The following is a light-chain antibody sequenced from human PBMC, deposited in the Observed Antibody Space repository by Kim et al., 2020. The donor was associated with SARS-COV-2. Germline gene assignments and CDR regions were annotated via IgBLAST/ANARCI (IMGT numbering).Light chain of an antibody. Sequence: ASVGDRVTITCQASHDISHYLDWYQQKPGKAPKILIFDASNLEGGVPSRFSGSGSGTSFTFTISSLQPDDFATYYCQQYDNHPLTFGGGTKVDIK. CDR1: HDISHY. CDR3: QQYDNHPLT. CDR2: DAS. V-gene: IGKV1-33*01. J-gene: IGKJ4*01.